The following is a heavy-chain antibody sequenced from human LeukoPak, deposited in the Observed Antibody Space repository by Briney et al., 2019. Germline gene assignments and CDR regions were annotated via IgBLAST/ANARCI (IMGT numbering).Heavy chain of an antibody. Sequence: SQTLSLTCAVFGGSISSGGYSWSWIRQPPGKGLEWIGYIYHSGSTYYNPSLKSRVTISVDRSKNQFSLKLSSVTAADTAVYYCARANGDYPRWGLPDYYYYGMDVWGQGTTVTVSS. D-gene: IGHD4-17*01. CDR1: GGSISSGGYS. V-gene: IGHV4-30-2*01. CDR2: IYHSGST. J-gene: IGHJ6*02. CDR3: ARANGDYPRWGLPDYYYYGMDV.